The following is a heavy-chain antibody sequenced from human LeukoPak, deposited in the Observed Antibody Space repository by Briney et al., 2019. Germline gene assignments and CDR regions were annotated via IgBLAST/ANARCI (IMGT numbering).Heavy chain of an antibody. CDR2: IYYSGST. V-gene: IGHV4-59*01. CDR1: GGSISSYY. J-gene: IGHJ4*02. D-gene: IGHD6-13*01. Sequence: PSETLSLTCTVSGGSISSYYWSWIRQPPGKGLEWIGYIYYSGSTKYNPSLQSRVTMSVDTSKNQFSLKLRSVTAADTAVYYCAKNIAAAGTSDYWGQGTLVTVSS. CDR3: AKNIAAAGTSDY.